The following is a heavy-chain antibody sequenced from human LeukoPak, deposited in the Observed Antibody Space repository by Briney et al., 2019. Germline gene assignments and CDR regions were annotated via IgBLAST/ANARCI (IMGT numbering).Heavy chain of an antibody. J-gene: IGHJ4*02. CDR3: AKDARRTDGWYYFDY. Sequence: GGSLRLSCAASGFTVSSNYMSWVRQAPGKGLECVSVIYSGGSTYYADSVKGRFTISRDNSKKTLFLQLNSLRAEDTAIYYCAKDARRTDGWYYFDYWGQGALVTVSS. D-gene: IGHD6-19*01. V-gene: IGHV3-53*01. CDR2: IYSGGST. CDR1: GFTVSSNY.